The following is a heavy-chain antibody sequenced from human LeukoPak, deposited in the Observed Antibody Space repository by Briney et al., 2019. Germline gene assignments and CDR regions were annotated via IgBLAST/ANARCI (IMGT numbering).Heavy chain of an antibody. D-gene: IGHD5-12*01. Sequence: PGGSLRLSCVGTGFTFIEYALSSLGQAPGKGLEWVSGVSGSGGSTYYADSVKGRFTISRDNSKNTLYLQMKSLRAEYLSQYYCAKGRDIVATTTGNWGQGTLVTVSS. J-gene: IGHJ4*02. CDR1: GFTFIEYA. CDR2: VSGSGGST. V-gene: IGHV3-23*01. CDR3: AKGRDIVATTTGN.